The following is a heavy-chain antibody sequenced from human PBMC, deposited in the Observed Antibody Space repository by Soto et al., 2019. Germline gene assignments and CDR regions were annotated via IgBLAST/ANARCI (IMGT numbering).Heavy chain of an antibody. CDR3: ARQLGYCSGGSCFNWFDP. J-gene: IGHJ5*02. CDR2: IYYSGST. V-gene: IGHV4-59*08. D-gene: IGHD2-15*01. Sequence: SETLSLTCTVSGGSISSYYWSWIRQPPGKGLEWIGYIYYSGSTNYNPSLKSRVTISVDTSKNQFSLKLSSVTAADTAVYYCARQLGYCSGGSCFNWFDPWGQGTLVTVSS. CDR1: GGSISSYY.